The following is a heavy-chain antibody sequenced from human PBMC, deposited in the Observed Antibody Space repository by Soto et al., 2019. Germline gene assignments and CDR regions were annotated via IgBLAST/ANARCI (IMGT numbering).Heavy chain of an antibody. CDR1: GFTFASYG. D-gene: IGHD4-4*01. CDR2: ISYDGSNI. Sequence: GGSLRLSCVASGFTFASYGIHWVRQAPGKGLEWVAVISYDGSNIYYADSVKGRFTISRDESKKTVYLQMNSLRPEDTALYYCTKDGNDYSGYYYYVMDVWGQGTTVTVSS. V-gene: IGHV3-30*18. CDR3: TKDGNDYSGYYYYVMDV. J-gene: IGHJ6*02.